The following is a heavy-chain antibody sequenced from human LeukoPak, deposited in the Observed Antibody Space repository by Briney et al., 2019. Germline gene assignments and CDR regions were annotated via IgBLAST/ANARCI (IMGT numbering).Heavy chain of an antibody. CDR3: AKERDPIGYYGSGSSIPFDY. D-gene: IGHD3-10*01. Sequence: GGSLRLSCAASGFTFSSYGMHWVRQAPGKGLEWVAVISYDGSNKYYADSVKGRFTISRDNSKNTLYLQMNSLRAEDTAVYYCAKERDPIGYYGSGSSIPFDYWGQGTLVTVSS. V-gene: IGHV3-30*18. CDR2: ISYDGSNK. CDR1: GFTFSSYG. J-gene: IGHJ4*02.